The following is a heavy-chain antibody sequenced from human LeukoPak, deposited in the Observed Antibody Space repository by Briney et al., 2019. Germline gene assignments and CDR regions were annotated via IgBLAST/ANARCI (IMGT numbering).Heavy chain of an antibody. CDR2: IYYSGST. CDR3: ARGCSGGSCYYYYGMDV. Sequence: KTSETLSLTCTVSGGSISSFYWSWLRQPPGKGLEWIGYIYYSGSTNYNPSLKSRVTISVDTSKNQFSLKLSSVTAADTAVYYCARGCSGGSCYYYYGMDVWGQGTTVTVSS. J-gene: IGHJ6*02. V-gene: IGHV4-59*01. CDR1: GGSISSFY. D-gene: IGHD2-15*01.